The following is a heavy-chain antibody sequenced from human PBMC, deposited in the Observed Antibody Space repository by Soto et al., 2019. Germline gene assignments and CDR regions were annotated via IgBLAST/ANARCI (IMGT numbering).Heavy chain of an antibody. D-gene: IGHD3-10*01. Sequence: SVKVSCKSSVGTFSSYAISWVRRAPGQGLEWMGGIIPIFGTANYAQKFQGRVTITADESTSTACMELSSLRSEDTAVYYCARDHTGLLWFGESPRFDYWGQGTLVTVSS. J-gene: IGHJ4*02. CDR1: VGTFSSYA. CDR2: IIPIFGTA. CDR3: ARDHTGLLWFGESPRFDY. V-gene: IGHV1-69*13.